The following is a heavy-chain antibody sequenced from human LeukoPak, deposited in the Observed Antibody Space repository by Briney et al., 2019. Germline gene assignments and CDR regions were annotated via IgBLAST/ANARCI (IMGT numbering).Heavy chain of an antibody. D-gene: IGHD5-18*01. V-gene: IGHV3-23*01. Sequence: PGGSLRLSCAASGFTFSSYAMSWVRQAPGKGLEWDSAISGSGGSTYYADSVKGRFTISRDNSKNTLYLQMNSLRAEDTAVYYCAKTATGYSYGLNAFDYWGQGTLVTVSS. CDR3: AKTATGYSYGLNAFDY. CDR1: GFTFSSYA. J-gene: IGHJ4*02. CDR2: ISGSGGST.